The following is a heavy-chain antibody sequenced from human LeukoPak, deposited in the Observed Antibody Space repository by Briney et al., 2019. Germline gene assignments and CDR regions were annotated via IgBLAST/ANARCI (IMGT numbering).Heavy chain of an antibody. Sequence: ASVKVSCKASGYTFTSYYMHWVRQAPGQGLEWMGIINPSGGSTSYAQKFQGRVTMTEDTSTDTAYMELSSLRSEDTAVYYCATGDGGIVVADFDYWGQGTLVTVSS. CDR1: GYTFTSYY. CDR2: INPSGGST. J-gene: IGHJ4*02. D-gene: IGHD3-22*01. CDR3: ATGDGGIVVADFDY. V-gene: IGHV1-46*01.